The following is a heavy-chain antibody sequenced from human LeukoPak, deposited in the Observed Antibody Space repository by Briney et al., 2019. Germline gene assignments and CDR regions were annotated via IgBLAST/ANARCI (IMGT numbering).Heavy chain of an antibody. Sequence: SETLSLTCTVSGGSISSGVYYWGWIRQPPGKGLEWIGSIYYSGSTYYNPSLKSRVTISVDTSKNQFSLKLSSVTAADTAVYYCARDIGYSGYYYYYMDVWGKGTTVTVSS. J-gene: IGHJ6*03. CDR1: GGSISSGVYY. D-gene: IGHD5-12*01. CDR3: ARDIGYSGYYYYYMDV. CDR2: IYYSGST. V-gene: IGHV4-39*07.